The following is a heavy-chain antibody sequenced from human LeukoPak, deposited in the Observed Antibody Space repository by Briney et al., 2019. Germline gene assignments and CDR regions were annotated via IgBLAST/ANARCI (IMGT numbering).Heavy chain of an antibody. V-gene: IGHV1-2*04. CDR2: INPNSGGT. Sequence: ASVKVSCKASGYTFTGYYMHWVRQAPGQGLEWMGWINPNSGGTNYAQKFQGWVTMARDTSISTAYMELSRLRSDDTAVYYCARADHKGSLDYWGQGTLVTVSS. D-gene: IGHD1-14*01. CDR3: ARADHKGSLDY. CDR1: GYTFTGYY. J-gene: IGHJ4*02.